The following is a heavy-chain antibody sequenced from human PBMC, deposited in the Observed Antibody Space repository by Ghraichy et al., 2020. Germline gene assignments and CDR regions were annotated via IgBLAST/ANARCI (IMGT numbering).Heavy chain of an antibody. D-gene: IGHD6-19*01. Sequence: GGSLRLSCTVSGFTFGDYAMNWVRQAPGKGLEWVGFIRSKAYGGTAEYAASVKGRFTISRDDSKNIAYLQMNSLKTEDTAVYYCTSPLPYSSGWYFLEAFGIWGQGTMVTVSS. J-gene: IGHJ3*02. CDR1: GFTFGDYA. CDR3: TSPLPYSSGWYFLEAFGI. V-gene: IGHV3-49*04. CDR2: IRSKAYGGTA.